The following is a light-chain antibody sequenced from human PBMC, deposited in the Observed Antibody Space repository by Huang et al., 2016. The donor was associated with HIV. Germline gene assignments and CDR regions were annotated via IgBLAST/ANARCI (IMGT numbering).Light chain of an antibody. CDR1: RSVGNN. Sequence: IVMTQSPATLSVSSGERVTLSCRASRSVGNNLAWYQQKVGQPPRLLIYGASTRATGIAARFSGSGSGTDFTLTISSLQSEDFAVYYCQQYNDWPPWYTFGQGTKLEIK. CDR3: QQYNDWPPWYT. V-gene: IGKV3-15*01. J-gene: IGKJ2*01. CDR2: GAS.